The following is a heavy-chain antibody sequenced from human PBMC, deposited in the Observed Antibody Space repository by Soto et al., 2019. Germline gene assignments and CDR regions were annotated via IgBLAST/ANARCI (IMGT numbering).Heavy chain of an antibody. Sequence: PSETLSLTCTVSGGSISSYYWSWIRQPPGKGLEWIGYIYYSGSTNYNPSLKSRVTISVDTSKNQFSLKLSSVTAADTAVYYCARHVAFYDYSSTPHYMDVWGKGTTVTVSS. D-gene: IGHD5-12*01. V-gene: IGHV4-59*08. CDR1: GGSISSYY. CDR2: IYYSGST. CDR3: ARHVAFYDYSSTPHYMDV. J-gene: IGHJ6*03.